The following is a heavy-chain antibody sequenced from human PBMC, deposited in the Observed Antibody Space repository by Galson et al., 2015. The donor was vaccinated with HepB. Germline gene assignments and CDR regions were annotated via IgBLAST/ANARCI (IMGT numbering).Heavy chain of an antibody. CDR2: INPDVAGT. J-gene: IGHJ4*02. CDR3: AREIAVNRTMFGNYFDW. CDR1: GYTFTTNY. D-gene: IGHD6-19*01. Sequence: SVKVSCKASGYTFTTNYMHWVRQAPGQGLEWMGIINPDVAGTTYAQKFQGRVTMTRDTSTSTVYMELSSLGSEDTAVYYCAREIAVNRTMFGNYFDWWGQGTLVTVSS. V-gene: IGHV1-46*03.